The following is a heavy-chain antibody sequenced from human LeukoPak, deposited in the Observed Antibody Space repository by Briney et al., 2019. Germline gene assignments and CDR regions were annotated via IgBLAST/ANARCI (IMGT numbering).Heavy chain of an antibody. Sequence: GGSLRLSCAASGFTFSNFEMNWVRQAPGKGLEWVSRITSDGSSTSYADSVKGRFTISRDNTKNTLYLQMKSLRAEDTAVYYCARAVRTYDSSGDYLDAFDIWGQGTMVTVSS. V-gene: IGHV3-74*01. CDR2: ITSDGSST. CDR1: GFTFSNFE. CDR3: ARAVRTYDSSGDYLDAFDI. D-gene: IGHD3-22*01. J-gene: IGHJ3*02.